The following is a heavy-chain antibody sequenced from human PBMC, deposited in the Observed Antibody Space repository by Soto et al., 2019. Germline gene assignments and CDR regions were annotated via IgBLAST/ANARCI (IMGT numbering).Heavy chain of an antibody. D-gene: IGHD5-12*01. CDR3: ARGQEGIVATH. V-gene: IGHV4-34*01. CDR2: VKHWGGT. Sequence: QVQLQQWGAGLLKPSETLSLTCAVSGASFTGYYWSWIRQPPGKGLEWIGEVKHWGGTNYSPSLRGGVTISADTSKTQFSLQLNSVTGADTAVYYCARGQEGIVATHWDQGTLVTVSS. J-gene: IGHJ4*02. CDR1: GASFTGYY.